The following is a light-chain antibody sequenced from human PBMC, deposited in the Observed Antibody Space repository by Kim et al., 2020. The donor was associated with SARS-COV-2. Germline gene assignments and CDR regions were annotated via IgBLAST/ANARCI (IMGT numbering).Light chain of an antibody. J-gene: IGLJ2*01. CDR1: SPNIGKNY. Sequence: GQNATRYCFGTSPNIGKNYVSWYQQLPKTAPKLLIYDNNERPSGIPDRFSGSKSGTSATLGITGLQTGDEADYYCGTWDSSLSAVVFGGGTQLTVL. CDR3: GTWDSSLSAVV. V-gene: IGLV1-51*01. CDR2: DNN.